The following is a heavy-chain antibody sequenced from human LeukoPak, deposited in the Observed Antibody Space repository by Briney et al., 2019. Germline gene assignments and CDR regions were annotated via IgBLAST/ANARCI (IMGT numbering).Heavy chain of an antibody. CDR3: ARVVGGSYYYFYMDV. V-gene: IGHV3-74*01. CDR1: GFTFSSYS. CDR2: IDTDGSST. J-gene: IGHJ6*03. D-gene: IGHD3-10*01. Sequence: GGSLRLSCAAYGFTFSSYSMNWVRQAPGRGLVWVSRIDTDGSSTTYADSVRGRFTISRDNAKNTVYLQMNSLRAEDTAVYYCARVVGGSYYYFYMDVWGKGTTVTISS.